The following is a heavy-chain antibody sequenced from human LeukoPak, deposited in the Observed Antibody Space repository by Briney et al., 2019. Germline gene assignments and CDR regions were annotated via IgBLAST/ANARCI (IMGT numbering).Heavy chain of an antibody. D-gene: IGHD2/OR15-2a*01. CDR1: GFTFNTYG. V-gene: IGHV3-30*02. CDR3: ARDVRQFLFFDI. Sequence: GGSLRLSCAASGFTFNTYGMHWVRQAPGKGPEWVSFIRYDGSNKYYADSVKGRFTISRDNSKNTLYLQMNSLRAEETAVYYCARDVRQFLFFDIWGQGTMVTVSS. J-gene: IGHJ3*02. CDR2: IRYDGSNK.